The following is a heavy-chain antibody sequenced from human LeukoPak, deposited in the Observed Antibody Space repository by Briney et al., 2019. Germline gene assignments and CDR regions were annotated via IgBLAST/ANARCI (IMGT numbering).Heavy chain of an antibody. V-gene: IGHV3-23*01. CDR3: AKAHATVTTYAAFDI. Sequence: GGSLRLSCAGSGFTFDNYATTWVRQAPGKGLEWVSAISGSGGSTYYADSVKGRFTISRDNSKNTMYLRLNSLRAEDTAVYHCAKAHATVTTYAAFDIWGQGTMVTVSS. J-gene: IGHJ3*02. CDR2: ISGSGGST. CDR1: GFTFDNYA. D-gene: IGHD4-17*01.